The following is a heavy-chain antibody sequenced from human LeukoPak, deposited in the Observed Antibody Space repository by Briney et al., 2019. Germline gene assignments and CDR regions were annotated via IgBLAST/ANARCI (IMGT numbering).Heavy chain of an antibody. CDR3: ARGYYDSSGFLLY. D-gene: IGHD3-22*01. J-gene: IGHJ4*02. Sequence: GSLRLSCAASGFTFSSYAMSWVRQAPGKGLEWVSYISSSSSTIYYADSVKGRFTISRDNAKNSLYLQMNSLRAEDTAVYYCARGYYDSSGFLLYWGQGTLVTVSS. CDR1: GFTFSSYA. CDR2: ISSSSSTI. V-gene: IGHV3-48*04.